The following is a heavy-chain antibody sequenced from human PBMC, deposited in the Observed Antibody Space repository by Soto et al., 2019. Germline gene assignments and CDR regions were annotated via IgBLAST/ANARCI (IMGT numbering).Heavy chain of an antibody. CDR1: GYRFTNHG. CDR2: ISGNDGKT. V-gene: IGHV1-18*01. Sequence: ASVKVSCKASGYRFTNHGISWVRQAPGQGLEWMGWISGNDGKTKYARKFQGRVTMTTDTSTSTAYMEVRSLRSDDTAVYYCARDFYPPAYYFDHWGQRPLVTVSS. J-gene: IGHJ4*02. CDR3: ARDFYPPAYYFDH.